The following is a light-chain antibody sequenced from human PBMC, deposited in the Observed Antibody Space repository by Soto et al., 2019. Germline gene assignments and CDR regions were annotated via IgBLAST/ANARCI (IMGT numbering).Light chain of an antibody. J-gene: IGKJ1*01. Sequence: EIVMTQSPATLSVSPGERATLSCRASQSVSNNLAWYQQKPGQAPRLLIFGASTRATAIPARFSGSGSGTEFTLTISSLQSEDFAVYYCHQYNNWPPTFGQGTKVDIK. V-gene: IGKV3-15*01. CDR1: QSVSNN. CDR3: HQYNNWPPT. CDR2: GAS.